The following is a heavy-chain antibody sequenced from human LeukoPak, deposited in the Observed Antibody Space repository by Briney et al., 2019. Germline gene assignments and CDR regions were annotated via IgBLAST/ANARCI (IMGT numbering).Heavy chain of an antibody. CDR2: ISIDGSRQ. CDR3: AREQGGSGWSGFDY. J-gene: IGHJ4*02. Sequence: GGSLRLSCAASGFTFSSYWMSWVRQAPGKGLEWVAVISIDGSRQHYADFLVGRFTISRDNSKNTVSLQMSSLRTEDTAVYFCAREQGGSGWSGFDYWGQGTLVTVSS. D-gene: IGHD6-19*01. CDR1: GFTFSSYW. V-gene: IGHV3-30*15.